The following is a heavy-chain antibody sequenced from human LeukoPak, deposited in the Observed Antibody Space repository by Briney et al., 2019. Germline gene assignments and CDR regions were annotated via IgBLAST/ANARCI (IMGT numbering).Heavy chain of an antibody. Sequence: SETLSLTCTVSGGSISSSSYYCGWIRQPPGKGLEWIGSIYYSGSTYYNPSLKSRVTISVDTSKNQFSLKLSSVTAADTAVSFKQKTAYEILTGYYNVDYWGQGTLVTVSS. J-gene: IGHJ4*02. CDR1: GGSISSSSYY. V-gene: IGHV4-39*01. CDR2: IYYSGST. CDR3: QKTAYEILTGYYNVDY. D-gene: IGHD3-9*01.